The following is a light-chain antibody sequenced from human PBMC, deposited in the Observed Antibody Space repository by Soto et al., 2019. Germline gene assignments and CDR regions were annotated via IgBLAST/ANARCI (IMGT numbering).Light chain of an antibody. CDR3: QQSYTTPRT. J-gene: IGKJ1*01. CDR2: GAS. V-gene: IGKV1-39*01. CDR1: QSISTY. Sequence: DIPMTQSPSSLSASVGDRVTLTCRASQSISTYLNWYRQKPGKAPNLLIYGASSLQSGVPSRFSGSGSGTDFTLTISNLQPEDFATYYCQQSYTTPRTFGQGTKVEIK.